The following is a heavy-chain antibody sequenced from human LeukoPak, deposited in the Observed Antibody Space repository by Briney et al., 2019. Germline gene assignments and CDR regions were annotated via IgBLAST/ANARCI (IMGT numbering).Heavy chain of an antibody. Sequence: VSVKVSCKASGYTFTNNGINWVRQAPGQGLEWMGWISAYNGNTEYAQKLQGRVTMTTDTSTSTAYMELRSLRSDGTAVYYCVRDFKGYTYVYDYWGQGTLVTVSS. CDR1: GYTFTNNG. J-gene: IGHJ4*02. CDR2: ISAYNGNT. CDR3: VRDFKGYTYVYDY. V-gene: IGHV1-18*01. D-gene: IGHD5-18*01.